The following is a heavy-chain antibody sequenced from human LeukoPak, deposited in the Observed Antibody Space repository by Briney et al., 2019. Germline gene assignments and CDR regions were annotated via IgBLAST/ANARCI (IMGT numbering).Heavy chain of an antibody. J-gene: IGHJ6*03. CDR1: GGTFSSYA. Sequence: SSVKVSCEASGGTFSSYAISWVRQAPGQGLEWMGRIIPIFGTANYAQKFQGRVTITTDESTSTAYMELSSLRSEDTAVYYCARDSKLKYSGSWYAYYYYYMDVWGKGTTATVSS. V-gene: IGHV1-69*05. D-gene: IGHD6-13*01. CDR2: IIPIFGTA. CDR3: ARDSKLKYSGSWYAYYYYYMDV.